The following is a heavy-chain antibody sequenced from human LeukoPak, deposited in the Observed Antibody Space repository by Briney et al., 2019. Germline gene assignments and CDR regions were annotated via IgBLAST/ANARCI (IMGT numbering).Heavy chain of an antibody. CDR3: VKASKITIGLVPAATSFDS. D-gene: IGHD2-2*01. Sequence: GSLRLSCAASGFTFSSYAMSWVRQAPGKGLEWVSGVSASGSSTNYADSVRGRFTISRDTSRETLSLQMNNLRAEDTAVYYCVKASKITIGLVPAATSFDSWGQGTLVTVSS. J-gene: IGHJ4*02. V-gene: IGHV3-23*01. CDR2: VSASGSST. CDR1: GFTFSSYA.